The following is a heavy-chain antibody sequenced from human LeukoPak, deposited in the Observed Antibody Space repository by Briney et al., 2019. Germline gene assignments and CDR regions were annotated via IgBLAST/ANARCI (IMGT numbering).Heavy chain of an antibody. CDR1: GYTFTGYF. CDR2: INPNSGGT. CDR3: ARVVTTVTKWFDP. Sequence: ASVKVSCKASGYTFTGYFMHWVRQAPGQGPEWMGWINPNSGGTDYAQKFQGRVTMTRDTSITTAYMELSRLRSDDTAVYYCARVVTTVTKWFDPWGQGTLVTVSS. D-gene: IGHD4-17*01. J-gene: IGHJ5*02. V-gene: IGHV1-2*02.